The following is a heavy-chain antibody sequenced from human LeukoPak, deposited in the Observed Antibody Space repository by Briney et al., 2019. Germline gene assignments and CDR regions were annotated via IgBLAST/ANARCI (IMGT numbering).Heavy chain of an antibody. V-gene: IGHV3-23*01. D-gene: IGHD3-10*01. CDR2: ISGGGYST. J-gene: IGHJ4*02. Sequence: GGSLRLSCAASGFTFSRYAVSWVRQAPGKGLEWVSAISGGGYSTYYADSVKGRFTISRDNSKNTLYLQMNSLRVEDTAMYYCASGEWPQNYWGQGTLVTVSS. CDR1: GFTFSRYA. CDR3: ASGEWPQNY.